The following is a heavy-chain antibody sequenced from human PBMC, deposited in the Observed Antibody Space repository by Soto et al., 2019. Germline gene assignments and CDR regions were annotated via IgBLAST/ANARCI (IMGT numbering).Heavy chain of an antibody. CDR2: INGYNANT. V-gene: IGHV1-18*01. J-gene: IGHJ4*02. D-gene: IGHD2-2*01. Sequence: QVHLVPSGLEVKKPGASVKVSCKTSGYTFSTYGITWVRQAPGQGLERMGWINGYNANTNYAKKFQGRVNMTIDTSATTAYLELTSLRSDDTAVFEYARVDSPVHFDQWGQGTLVTVST. CDR3: ARVDSPVHFDQ. CDR1: GYTFSTYG.